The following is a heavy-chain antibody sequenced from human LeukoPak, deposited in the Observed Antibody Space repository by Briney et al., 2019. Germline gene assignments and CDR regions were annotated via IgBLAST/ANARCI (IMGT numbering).Heavy chain of an antibody. J-gene: IGHJ6*02. Sequence: SETLSLTCTVSGGSISSYYWSWIRQPPGKGLEWIGYIYYSGSTNYNPSLKSRVTISVDTSKNQFSLKLSSVTAADTAVYYCAREGDSSSWYSRGYYYGMDVWGQGTTVTVSS. CDR2: IYYSGST. D-gene: IGHD6-13*01. CDR1: GGSISSYY. CDR3: AREGDSSSWYSRGYYYGMDV. V-gene: IGHV4-59*01.